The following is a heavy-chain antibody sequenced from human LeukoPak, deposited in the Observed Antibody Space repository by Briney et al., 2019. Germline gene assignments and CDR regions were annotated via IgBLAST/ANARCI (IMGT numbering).Heavy chain of an antibody. CDR2: ISGSGYYT. V-gene: IGHV3-23*01. Sequence: GGSLRLSCAASGSGFTFGNFGMRWVRQAPGKGLEWLSGISGSGYYTYYADSVKGRFTISRDNSKNTVYIQMNSLRAEDTAVYYCAKDGSWGDYYFYFYMDVWGKGTTVTVSS. CDR3: AKDGSWGDYYFYFYMDV. J-gene: IGHJ6*03. CDR1: GSGFTFGNFG. D-gene: IGHD3-16*01.